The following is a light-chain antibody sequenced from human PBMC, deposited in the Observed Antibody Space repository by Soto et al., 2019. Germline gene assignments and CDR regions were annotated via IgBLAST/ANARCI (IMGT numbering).Light chain of an antibody. V-gene: IGKV1-5*03. CDR2: KAS. Sequence: DIQMTQSPSTLSASVGDRVTITCRASQSISNWLAWYQQKPGKAPKLLIYKASNLESGVPSRFSGSGSGTEFTLTISSLQPDDFATYYCQQYYSYPFTFGPGTKVDIK. CDR1: QSISNW. J-gene: IGKJ3*01. CDR3: QQYYSYPFT.